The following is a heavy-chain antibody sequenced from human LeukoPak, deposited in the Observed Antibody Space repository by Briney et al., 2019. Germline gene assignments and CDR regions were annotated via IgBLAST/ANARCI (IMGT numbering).Heavy chain of an antibody. J-gene: IGHJ4*02. CDR3: AKVGWGSDY. CDR2: INPSGGST. Sequence: ASVKVSCKASGYTFTSYYMHWVRQAPGQGLEWMGIINPSGGSTSYAQKFQGRVTMTRDTSTSTAYMELSRLRSDDTAVYYCAKVGWGSDYWGQGTLVTVSS. V-gene: IGHV1-46*01. CDR1: GYTFTSYY. D-gene: IGHD7-27*01.